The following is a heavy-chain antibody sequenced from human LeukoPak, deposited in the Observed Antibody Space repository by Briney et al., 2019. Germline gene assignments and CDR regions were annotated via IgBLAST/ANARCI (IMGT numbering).Heavy chain of an antibody. CDR2: INPNSGGT. D-gene: IGHD3-16*01. CDR3: ARDGGVGGMDV. Sequence: GASVKVTCKSSGYTFIGFYMHWVRQAPGQGLEWMGRINPNSGGTNYAQKFQGRVTMTRDTSISTAYMELSRLRSDDTAVYYCARDGGVGGMDVWGQGTTIIVSS. CDR1: GYTFIGFY. J-gene: IGHJ6*02. V-gene: IGHV1-2*06.